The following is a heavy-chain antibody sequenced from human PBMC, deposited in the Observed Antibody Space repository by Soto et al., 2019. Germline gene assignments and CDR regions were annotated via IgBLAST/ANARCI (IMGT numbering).Heavy chain of an antibody. Sequence: RQATGKGLEWVSAISGSGGSTYYADSVKGRFTISRDNSKNTLYLQMNSLRDEDTAVYYCATAIVQSVCFLAEDGIRYL. CDR2: ISGSGGST. J-gene: IGHJ2*01. D-gene: IGHD3-3*01. CDR3: ATAIVQSVCFLAEDGIRYL. V-gene: IGHV3-23*01.